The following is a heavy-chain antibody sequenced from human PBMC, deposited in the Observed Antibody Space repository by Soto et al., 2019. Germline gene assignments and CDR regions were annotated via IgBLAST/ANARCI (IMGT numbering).Heavy chain of an antibody. V-gene: IGHV1-18*01. Sequence: QVQLVQSGAEVKKPGASVKVSCKASGYTFTSYGISWVRQAPGQGLEWMGWISAYNGNTNYAQKLQARVTMTTDTSTSTAYMELRSLRSDDTAVYYCAAVAGILPYYCYGMDVWGQGTTVTVSS. CDR1: GYTFTSYG. D-gene: IGHD6-19*01. CDR3: AAVAGILPYYCYGMDV. J-gene: IGHJ6*02. CDR2: ISAYNGNT.